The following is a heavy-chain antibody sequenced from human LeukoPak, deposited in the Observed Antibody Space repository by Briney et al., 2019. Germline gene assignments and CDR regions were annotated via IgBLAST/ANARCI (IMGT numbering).Heavy chain of an antibody. Sequence: GGSLRLSCAVSGFTFSSYWMNWVRQAPGKGLEWVASIKQDGGEKSYVDSVKGRFTISRDNAKKSLYLQMSSLRAEDTAVYYLAGNGTAAGFYFDLWGKGTLVTVS. CDR3: AGNGTAAGFYFDL. CDR1: GFTFSSYW. D-gene: IGHD6-13*01. CDR2: IKQDGGEK. J-gene: IGHJ4*01. V-gene: IGHV3-7*01.